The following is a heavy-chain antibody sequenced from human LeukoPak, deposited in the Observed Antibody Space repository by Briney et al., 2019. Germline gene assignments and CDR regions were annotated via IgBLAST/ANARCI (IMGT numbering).Heavy chain of an antibody. CDR2: IKQDGSEK. D-gene: IGHD5-12*01. Sequence: PGGSLRLSCAASGFTFSSYGMSWARQAPGKGLEWVANIKQDGSEKYYVDSVKGRFTISRDNAKNSLYLQMNSLRAEDTAVYYCARDSSGYDYPPDYWGQGTLVTVSS. J-gene: IGHJ4*02. CDR3: ARDSSGYDYPPDY. V-gene: IGHV3-7*05. CDR1: GFTFSSYG.